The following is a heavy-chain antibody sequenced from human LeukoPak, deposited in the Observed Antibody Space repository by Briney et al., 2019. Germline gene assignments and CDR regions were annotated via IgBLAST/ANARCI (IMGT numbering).Heavy chain of an antibody. CDR1: GFTFDDYA. Sequence: GGSLRLSCAASGFTFDDYAIHWVRQAPGKGLVWVSRINSDGSSTSYADSVKGRFTISRDNAKNTLYLQMNSLRAEDTAVYYCARSTGGVLRFLEWLLGDAFDIWGQGTMVTVSS. V-gene: IGHV3-74*01. J-gene: IGHJ3*02. CDR2: INSDGSST. D-gene: IGHD3-3*01. CDR3: ARSTGGVLRFLEWLLGDAFDI.